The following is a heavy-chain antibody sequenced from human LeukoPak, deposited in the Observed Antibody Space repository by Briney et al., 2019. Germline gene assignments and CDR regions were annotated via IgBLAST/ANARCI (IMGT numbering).Heavy chain of an antibody. Sequence: PSETLSLTCTVSGGSISSSSYYWGWIRQPPGKGLEWIGSIYYSGSTYYNPSLKSRVTISVDTSKNQFSLKLSSVTAADTAVYYCARVTAYSTALNYWGQGTLVTVSS. J-gene: IGHJ4*02. CDR2: IYYSGST. CDR1: GGSISSSSYY. CDR3: ARVTAYSTALNY. V-gene: IGHV4-39*01. D-gene: IGHD4-11*01.